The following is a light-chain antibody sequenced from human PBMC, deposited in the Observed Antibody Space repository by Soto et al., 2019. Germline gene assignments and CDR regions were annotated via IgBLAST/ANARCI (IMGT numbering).Light chain of an antibody. V-gene: IGKV1-5*03. Sequence: DIQMTQSPSSVSASVGDRVTISCRASQVIGSWLAWYQQKPGKAPKLLIYKASTLKSGVPSRFSGSGSGTEFTLTISSLQPDDFATYYCQQYNSYSGTFGQGAKVDIK. J-gene: IGKJ1*01. CDR3: QQYNSYSGT. CDR2: KAS. CDR1: QVIGSW.